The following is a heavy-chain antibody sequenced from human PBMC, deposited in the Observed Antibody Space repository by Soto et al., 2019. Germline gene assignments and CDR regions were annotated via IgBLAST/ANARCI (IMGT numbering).Heavy chain of an antibody. CDR1: GGTFSSYA. CDR2: IIPIFGTA. V-gene: IGHV1-69*13. Sequence: ASVKVSCKASGGTFSSYAISWVRQAPGQGLEWMGGIIPIFGTANYAQKFQGRVTITADESTSTAYMELSSLRSEDTAVYYCAGGLSGSSPPDEAYWGQGTLVTVSS. D-gene: IGHD6-13*01. J-gene: IGHJ4*02. CDR3: AGGLSGSSPPDEAY.